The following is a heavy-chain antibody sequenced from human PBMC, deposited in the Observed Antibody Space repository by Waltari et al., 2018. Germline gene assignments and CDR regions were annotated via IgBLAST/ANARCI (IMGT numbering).Heavy chain of an antibody. CDR3: AKDAFGNTYMDH. CDR2: LWFEGGDE. D-gene: IGHD3-16*01. CDR1: GFSLGHYG. J-gene: IGHJ4*02. Sequence: QLQLVESGGGVVKPGKSLRLSCAASGFSLGHYGMHWVRQAPGRGLDGVALLWFEGGDEYYADSVRGRFTISRDNSKNILYLHMDSLRVDDTAVYYCAKDAFGNTYMDHWGQGTLVTVSS. V-gene: IGHV3-30*18.